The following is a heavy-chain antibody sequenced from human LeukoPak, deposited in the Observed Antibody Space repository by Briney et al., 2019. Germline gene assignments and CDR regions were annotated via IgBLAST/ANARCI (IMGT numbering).Heavy chain of an antibody. CDR1: GFSFSNYW. J-gene: IGHJ4*02. CDR3: AKGPNYFNS. Sequence: GGSLRLSCAASGFSFSNYWMHWVRQAPGKGLVWVTRMNSDGSATYYADSVQGRFTISRDNAKNTLYLQMNSLRAEDTAMYFCAKGPNYFNSWGQGTLVTVSS. V-gene: IGHV3-74*01. CDR2: MNSDGSAT.